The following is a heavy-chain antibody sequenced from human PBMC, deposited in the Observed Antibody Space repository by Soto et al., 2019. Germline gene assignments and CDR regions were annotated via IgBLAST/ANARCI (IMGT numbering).Heavy chain of an antibody. J-gene: IGHJ5*02. D-gene: IGHD6-13*01. CDR2: MYYSETT. CDR1: GASINDFY. CDR3: ARANSSTWYKLEYKWFDP. V-gene: IGHV4-59*01. Sequence: SETLSLTCTVPGASINDFYWSWIRQTPGKGLEWVGFMYYSETTKYNPSLKGRVNMSLDTSKNQVSLHLKSVTAADTAVYYCARANSSTWYKLEYKWFDPWGQGTQLTVSS.